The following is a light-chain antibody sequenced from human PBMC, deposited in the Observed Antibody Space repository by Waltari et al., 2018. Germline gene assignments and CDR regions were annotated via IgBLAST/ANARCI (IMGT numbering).Light chain of an antibody. Sequence: EIVLTQSPGTLSLSPGERATLSCRASQSDASTYLGWYQQKPGQAPRLLIYGASSRATGIPDRFSGSGSGTDFTLTISRLEPEDFAVYYCQQYDNSPYTFGQGTKLEI. J-gene: IGKJ2*01. V-gene: IGKV3-20*01. CDR2: GAS. CDR1: QSDASTY. CDR3: QQYDNSPYT.